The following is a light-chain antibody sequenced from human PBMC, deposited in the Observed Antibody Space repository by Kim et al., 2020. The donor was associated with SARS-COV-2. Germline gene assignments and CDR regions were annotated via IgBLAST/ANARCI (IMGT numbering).Light chain of an antibody. CDR3: QQYYSIPLT. V-gene: IGKV4-1*01. CDR2: WAS. J-gene: IGKJ4*01. CDR1: QTVLYSSINKNY. Sequence: IVMTQSPDSLAVSLGERATVNCKSSQTVLYSSINKNYLAWYQQKPGQPPKLLIYWASTRESGVPDRFSGSGSGTDFTLTISSLQAEDVAVYYCQQYYSIPLTFGGGTKVDIK.